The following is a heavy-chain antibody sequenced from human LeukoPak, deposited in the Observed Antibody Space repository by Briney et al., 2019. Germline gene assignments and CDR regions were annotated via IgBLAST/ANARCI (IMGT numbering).Heavy chain of an antibody. CDR3: ARAKYDSSGYYWFDP. Sequence: EASVKLSCKASGYTFTSYYLHWVRQAPGQGLEWMGWISAYNGYTKYAEKLQGRVTMTTGTSTSTAYMELRSLRSDDTAVYYCARAKYDSSGYYWFDPWGQGTLVTVSS. CDR1: GYTFTSYY. J-gene: IGHJ5*02. CDR2: ISAYNGYT. D-gene: IGHD3-22*01. V-gene: IGHV1-18*04.